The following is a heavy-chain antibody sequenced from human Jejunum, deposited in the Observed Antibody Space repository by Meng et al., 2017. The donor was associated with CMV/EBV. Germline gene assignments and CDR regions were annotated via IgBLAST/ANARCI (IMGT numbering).Heavy chain of an antibody. CDR3: ATGVADFEY. D-gene: IGHD6-19*01. Sequence: LVQSGAEVQKPGASVKVSCKASGYTVTSYDINWVRQGTGQGLEWMGWMNPNRGTTGYAQKFQGRVTMTRNISKSTAYMDLSSLRSEDTAVYYCATGVADFEYWGQGTLVTVSS. CDR2: MNPNRGTT. CDR1: GYTVTSYD. J-gene: IGHJ4*02. V-gene: IGHV1-8*01.